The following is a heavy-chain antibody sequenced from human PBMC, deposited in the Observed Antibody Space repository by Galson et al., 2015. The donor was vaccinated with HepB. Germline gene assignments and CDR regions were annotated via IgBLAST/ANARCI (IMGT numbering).Heavy chain of an antibody. CDR3: VRDRNYPSSYFDY. CDR2: ISYDGSNK. D-gene: IGHD1-7*01. J-gene: IGHJ4*02. V-gene: IGHV3-30-3*01. Sequence: SLRLSCAASGFTFSSYAMHWVRQAPGKGLEWVAVISYDGSNKYYADSVKGRFTASRDNSKNTLYLQMDSLRVEDTAVYYCVRDRNYPSSYFDYWGQGTLVAVSS. CDR1: GFTFSSYA.